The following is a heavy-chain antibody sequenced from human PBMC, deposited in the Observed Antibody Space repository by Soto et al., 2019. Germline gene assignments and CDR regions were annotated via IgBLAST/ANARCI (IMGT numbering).Heavy chain of an antibody. CDR3: ARFAMVRPNDY. V-gene: IGHV1-18*01. J-gene: IGHJ4*02. Sequence: QVQLVQSGAEVKKPGASVKVCCKASGYIFTTYGISWVRQAPGQGLEWMGWISTYNGNTNYAQKFQGRVTMTTDASTSTAYMELRSLRSDDTAIYYCARFAMVRPNDYWGQGTLVTVSS. CDR2: ISTYNGNT. CDR1: GYIFTTYG. D-gene: IGHD3-10*01.